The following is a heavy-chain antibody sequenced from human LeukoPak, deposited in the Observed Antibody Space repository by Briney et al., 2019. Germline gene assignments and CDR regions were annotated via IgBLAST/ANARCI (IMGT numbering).Heavy chain of an antibody. CDR2: IYTSGST. Sequence: SQTLSLTCTVSGGSISSGSYYWSWIRQPAGKGLEWIGRIYTSGSTNYNPSLKSRVTISVDTSKNQFSLKLSSVTAADTAVYYCARVPYQLLWGGWFDPWGQGTLVTVSS. J-gene: IGHJ5*02. D-gene: IGHD2-2*01. V-gene: IGHV4-61*02. CDR3: ARVPYQLLWGGWFDP. CDR1: GGSISSGSYY.